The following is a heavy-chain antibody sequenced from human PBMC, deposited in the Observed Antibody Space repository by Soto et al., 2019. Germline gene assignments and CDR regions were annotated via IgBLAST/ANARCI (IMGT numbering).Heavy chain of an antibody. CDR1: GFSLTTSGVG. V-gene: IGHV2-5*02. J-gene: IGHJ4*02. CDR3: APRVLRPVFGLVTTTAIYFDF. D-gene: IGHD3-3*01. Sequence: QITLNESGPTQVKPRQTLTLTCTFSGFSLTTSGVGVGWIRQSLGKAPEWLALIYWDDDKRYSPSLKSRLTITKDPSKNQVVLTLADLDPADTATYYCAPRVLRPVFGLVTTTAIYFDFWAREPRSPSP. CDR2: IYWDDDK.